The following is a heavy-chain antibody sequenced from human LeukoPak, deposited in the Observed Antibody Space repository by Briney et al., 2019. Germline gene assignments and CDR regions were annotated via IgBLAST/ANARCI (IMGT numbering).Heavy chain of an antibody. CDR3: ARGSRYSSGWYAKSSAVFDY. CDR2: ISYDGSNR. CDR1: GFTFSRYG. V-gene: IGHV3-30*03. D-gene: IGHD6-13*01. J-gene: IGHJ4*02. Sequence: PGRSLRLSCAASGFTFSRYGMHWVRQAPDKGLEWVAVISYDGSNRYYAGSVKGRFTISRDNSKNTLYLQMNSLRADDTAVYYCARGSRYSSGWYAKSSAVFDYWGQGTLVTVSS.